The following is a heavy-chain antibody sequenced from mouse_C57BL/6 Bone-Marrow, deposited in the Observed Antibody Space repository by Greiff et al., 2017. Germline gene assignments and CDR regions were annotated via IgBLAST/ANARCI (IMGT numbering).Heavy chain of an antibody. CDR3: ARQDGYYNYYAMDY. J-gene: IGHJ4*01. CDR1: EYEFPSHD. V-gene: IGHV5-2*01. CDR2: INSDGGST. D-gene: IGHD2-3*01. Sequence: EVKVVESGGGLVQPGESLKLSCESNEYEFPSHDMSWVRKTPEKRLELVAAINSDGGSTYYPDTMERRFIISRDNTKKTLYLQMSILRSEDTALYYCARQDGYYNYYAMDYWGQGTSVTVSS.